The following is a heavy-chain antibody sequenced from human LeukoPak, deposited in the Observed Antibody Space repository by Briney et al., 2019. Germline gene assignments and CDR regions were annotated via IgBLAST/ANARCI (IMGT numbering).Heavy chain of an antibody. Sequence: GGSLRLSCAASGFTFSSYAMSWVRQAPGKGLEWVSAISGSGGSTYYADSVKGRFTISRDNAKNSLYLQMNSLRAEDTAVYYCARDTWLQSGYYFGHWGQGTLVTVSS. CDR2: ISGSGGST. CDR1: GFTFSSYA. D-gene: IGHD5-24*01. CDR3: ARDTWLQSGYYFGH. J-gene: IGHJ4*02. V-gene: IGHV3-23*01.